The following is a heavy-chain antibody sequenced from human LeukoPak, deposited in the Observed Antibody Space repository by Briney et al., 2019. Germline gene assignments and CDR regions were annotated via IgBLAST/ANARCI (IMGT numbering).Heavy chain of an antibody. CDR1: GFTFSAYA. J-gene: IGHJ3*02. D-gene: IGHD4-17*01. Sequence: GGSLRLSCTASGFTFSAYAMMWVRQAPGKGPEWVSAIRGGGGSEFYADPVKGRFTSSRDNSKNTLFLQMNNLRPEDTAVYYCGRDPNGDYIGAFDMWAQGQWSPSRQ. V-gene: IGHV3-23*01. CDR3: GRDPNGDYIGAFDM. CDR2: IRGGGGSE.